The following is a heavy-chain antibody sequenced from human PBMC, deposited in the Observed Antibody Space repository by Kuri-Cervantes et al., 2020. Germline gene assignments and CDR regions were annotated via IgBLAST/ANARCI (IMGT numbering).Heavy chain of an antibody. V-gene: IGHV4-34*01. J-gene: IGHJ4*02. D-gene: IGHD3-10*01. CDR2: INHSGST. CDR3: ARGRDYYGSGSYRLDY. CDR1: GYSISSGYY. Sequence: SETLSLTCAVSGYSISSGYYWSWIRQPPGKGLEWIGEINHSGSTNYNPSLKSRVTISVDTSKNQFSLKLSSVTAADTAVYYCARGRDYYGSGSYRLDYWGQGTLVTVSS.